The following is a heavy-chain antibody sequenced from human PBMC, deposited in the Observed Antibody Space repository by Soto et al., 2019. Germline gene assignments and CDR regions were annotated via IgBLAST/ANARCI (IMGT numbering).Heavy chain of an antibody. Sequence: QVQLVESEGGVVQPGRSLRLSCAASGFTFSSYGMHWVRQAPGKGLEWVAVIWYDGSNKYYADSVKGRFTISRDNSKNTLYLQMNRLRAEDTAVYYCASEYCSGGSCYYYGMDVWGQGTTVTVSS. CDR1: GFTFSSYG. V-gene: IGHV3-33*01. CDR3: ASEYCSGGSCYYYGMDV. J-gene: IGHJ6*02. D-gene: IGHD2-15*01. CDR2: IWYDGSNK.